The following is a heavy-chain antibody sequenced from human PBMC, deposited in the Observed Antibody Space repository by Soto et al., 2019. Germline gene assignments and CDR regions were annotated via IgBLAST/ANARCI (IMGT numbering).Heavy chain of an antibody. Sequence: QVHLVQSGAEVKKPGSSVKVSCKASGGSFRRYAISWVRQAPGQGLEWMGGILPIFGLPSHAQKFQGRVTITADESTSTAYLELTSLTSEDTAMYYCVFGDCTSTSCSYYFYGLDVWGQGTTVTVSS. CDR2: ILPIFGLP. V-gene: IGHV1-69*01. D-gene: IGHD2-2*01. CDR3: VFGDCTSTSCSYYFYGLDV. CDR1: GGSFRRYA. J-gene: IGHJ6*02.